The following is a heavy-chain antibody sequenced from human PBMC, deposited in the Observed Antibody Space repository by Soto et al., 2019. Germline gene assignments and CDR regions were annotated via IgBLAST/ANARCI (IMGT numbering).Heavy chain of an antibody. J-gene: IGHJ4*02. CDR2: IIPIFGTA. Sequence: ASVKVSCKASGGTFSSYAISWVRQAPGQGLEWMGGIIPIFGTANYAQKFQGRVTITADESTSTAYMELSSLRSEDTAVYYCARQRRYCSGGSCYSLNFDYWGQGTLVTVSS. CDR3: ARQRRYCSGGSCYSLNFDY. V-gene: IGHV1-69*13. CDR1: GGTFSSYA. D-gene: IGHD2-15*01.